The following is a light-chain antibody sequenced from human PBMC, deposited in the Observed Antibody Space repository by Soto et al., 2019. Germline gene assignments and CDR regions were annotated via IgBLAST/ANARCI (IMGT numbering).Light chain of an antibody. CDR3: QNYNRAPWT. CDR2: GAS. V-gene: IGKV1-27*01. J-gene: IGKJ1*01. Sequence: DIQMTQSPSSLSASVGDRVTITCRASEDISNYLAWYQQKPGKVPKLLIYGASTLASGVPPRFSGSGSGTDFTLTISSLQTEDFATYYCQNYNRAPWTFGQGTKVESK. CDR1: EDISNY.